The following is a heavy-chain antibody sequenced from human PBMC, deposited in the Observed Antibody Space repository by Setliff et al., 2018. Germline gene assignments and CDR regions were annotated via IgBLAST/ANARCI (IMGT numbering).Heavy chain of an antibody. D-gene: IGHD3-3*01. J-gene: IGHJ6*03. Sequence: PSETLSLTCTVSGDSIRSYYWSWVRQPPGRGLEWIGYIYYTGSSNYNPSLKSRVTISVDTSKNQFSLSLSSVTAADTAVYYCARMSGFQYMDVWGKGTTVTVSS. V-gene: IGHV4-59*08. CDR3: ARMSGFQYMDV. CDR2: IYYTGSS. CDR1: GDSIRSYY.